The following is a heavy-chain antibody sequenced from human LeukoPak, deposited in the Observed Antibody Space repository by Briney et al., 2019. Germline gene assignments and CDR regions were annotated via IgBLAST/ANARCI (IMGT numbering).Heavy chain of an antibody. CDR3: ARTFYYDILTGPYYYGMDV. CDR2: INHSGST. Sequence: PSETLSLTCAVYGGSFSGYYWSWIRQPPGKGLEWIGEINHSGSTNYNPSLKSRVTISVDTSKNQFSLKLSSVTAADTAVYYCARTFYYDILTGPYYYGMDVWGQGTTVTVSS. CDR1: GGSFSGYY. V-gene: IGHV4-34*01. J-gene: IGHJ6*02. D-gene: IGHD3-9*01.